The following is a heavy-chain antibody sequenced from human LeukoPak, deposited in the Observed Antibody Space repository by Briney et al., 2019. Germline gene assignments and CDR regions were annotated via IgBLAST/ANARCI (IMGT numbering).Heavy chain of an antibody. Sequence: PSETLSLTCTVSGGSISSSSHYWGWIRQPPGKGLEWIGSMYYSGGTYYSPSLKSRVTISIDTSKNQFSLKLNSVTAADTAVYYCARLVRYCSTNGCYPFDYWGQGTLVTVSS. CDR3: ARLVRYCSTNGCYPFDY. J-gene: IGHJ4*02. D-gene: IGHD2-2*01. CDR1: GGSISSSSHY. CDR2: MYYSGGT. V-gene: IGHV4-39*01.